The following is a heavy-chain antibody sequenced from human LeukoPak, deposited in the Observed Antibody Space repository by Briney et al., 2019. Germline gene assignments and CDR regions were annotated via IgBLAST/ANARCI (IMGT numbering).Heavy chain of an antibody. CDR1: GGSISSSSYY. V-gene: IGHV4-39*07. Sequence: PETLSLTCTVSGGSISSSSYYWGWIRQPPGKGLEWIGSIYYSGSTYYNPSLKSRVTISVDTSKNQFSLKLSSVTAADTAVYYCARDLYYYGSGSYPGRVWQDAFDIWGQGTMVTVSS. CDR3: ARDLYYYGSGSYPGRVWQDAFDI. D-gene: IGHD3-10*01. J-gene: IGHJ3*02. CDR2: IYYSGST.